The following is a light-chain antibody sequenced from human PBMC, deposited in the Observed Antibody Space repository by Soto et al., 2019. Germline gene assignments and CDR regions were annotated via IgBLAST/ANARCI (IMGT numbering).Light chain of an antibody. J-gene: IGLJ3*02. V-gene: IGLV2-14*01. Sequence: QSVLTQPASVSGSPGQSITISCTGTSSDVGGYNHVAWYQQYPGKAPKLIIFEVSDRPSGISNRFSGSKSANTASLDISGLRSEDEADYYCAAWDDSLSGPGGVFGGGTKLTVL. CDR2: EVS. CDR1: SSDVGGYNH. CDR3: AAWDDSLSGPGGV.